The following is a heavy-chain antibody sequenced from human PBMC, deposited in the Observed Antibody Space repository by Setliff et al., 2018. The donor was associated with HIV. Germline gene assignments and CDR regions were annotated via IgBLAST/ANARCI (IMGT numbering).Heavy chain of an antibody. CDR3: AKGAGYYGDYTFDH. D-gene: IGHD4-17*01. J-gene: IGHJ4*02. CDR2: IYSAGST. V-gene: IGHV4-59*11. Sequence: SETLSLTCTVSGPSINIHYWSWIRQSPGKAFEWIGYIYSAGSTNYNPSLQSRVTISMVASRNQFSLKVTSVTAADTAVYYCAKGAGYYGDYTFDHWGQGRQVTVSS. CDR1: GPSINIHY.